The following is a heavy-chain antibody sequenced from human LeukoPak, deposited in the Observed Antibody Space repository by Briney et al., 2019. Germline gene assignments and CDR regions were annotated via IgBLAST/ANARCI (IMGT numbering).Heavy chain of an antibody. CDR2: ISYSGSST. CDR3: AKKYASGSNYFDH. Sequence: PGGSLRLSCAATGFTFSSYAMSWVRQAPGKGLEWVSAISYSGSSTYYADSVKGRFTISRDNSKDTLFLQMNSLRAEDTAVYYCAKKYASGSNYFDHWGQGTLVTVSS. D-gene: IGHD3-10*01. J-gene: IGHJ4*02. V-gene: IGHV3-23*01. CDR1: GFTFSSYA.